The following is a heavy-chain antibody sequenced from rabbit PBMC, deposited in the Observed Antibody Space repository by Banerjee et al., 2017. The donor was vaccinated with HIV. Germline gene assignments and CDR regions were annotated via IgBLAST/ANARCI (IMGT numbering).Heavy chain of an antibody. V-gene: IGHV1S40*01. D-gene: IGHD2-1*01. CDR1: GFTLINYW. Sequence: QSLEESGGDLVKPGASLTLTCKTSGFTLINYWICWVRQAPGKGLEWIACIYTGDGNTHYASWAKGRFTISKTSSTVDLKMTSLTAADTATYFCASSGSDWPTRLDLWGQGTLVTVS. J-gene: IGHJ3*01. CDR3: ASSGSDWPTRLDL. CDR2: IYTGDGNT.